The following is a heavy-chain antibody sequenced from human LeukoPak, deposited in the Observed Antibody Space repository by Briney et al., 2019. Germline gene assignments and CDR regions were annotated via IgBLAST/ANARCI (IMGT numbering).Heavy chain of an antibody. J-gene: IGHJ4*02. Sequence: APVKVSGKASGYTFTSYAMHWLRQAPGKRLEWMGWINAGNGETKYSQKFQGRVTIARDTTASTAYMELSSLRSEDTGIYYCARNLVGKTDFDYWGQGTLVTVSS. CDR2: INAGNGET. V-gene: IGHV1-3*01. CDR1: GYTFTSYA. CDR3: ARNLVGKTDFDY. D-gene: IGHD6-19*01.